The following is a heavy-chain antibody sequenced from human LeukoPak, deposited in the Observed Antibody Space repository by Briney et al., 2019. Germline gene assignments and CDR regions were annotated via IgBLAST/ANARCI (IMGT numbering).Heavy chain of an antibody. CDR1: GGSFSGYY. V-gene: IGHV4-34*01. CDR2: INHSGST. J-gene: IGHJ4*02. D-gene: IGHD3-22*01. Sequence: SETLSLTCAVYGGSFSGYYWSWIRQPPGKGLEWIGEINHSGSTNYNPFLKSRVTISVDTSKNQFSLKLGSVTAADTAVYYCARGLGYYYDSSGCIFDYWGQGTLVTVSS. CDR3: ARGLGYYYDSSGCIFDY.